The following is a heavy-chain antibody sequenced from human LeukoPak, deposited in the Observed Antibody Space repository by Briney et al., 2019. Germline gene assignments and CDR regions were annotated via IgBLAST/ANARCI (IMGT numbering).Heavy chain of an antibody. V-gene: IGHV3-23*01. D-gene: IGHD3-16*01. Sequence: GGSLRLSCAASGLSFSSFAMSWVRQGPARGLEWVSSIRSNGETFYADSVKGRFTLSSDSSRNTVYFQLNNLRVEDTAIYYCARASWVSSTDAVRWGQGTLVTVSS. J-gene: IGHJ4*02. CDR2: IRSNGET. CDR1: GLSFSSFA. CDR3: ARASWVSSTDAVR.